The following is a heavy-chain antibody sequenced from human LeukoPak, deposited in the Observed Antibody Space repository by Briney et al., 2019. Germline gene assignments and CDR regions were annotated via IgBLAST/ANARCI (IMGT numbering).Heavy chain of an antibody. V-gene: IGHV1-2*04. Sequence: GATVKVSCKASGYAFSGYYIHWVRQAPGQGPEWMGWISPNNGGTNYAQKFQGWVTMTRDTSISTAYMELSRLTSNVTAVYYCARVSGSGTYYYYMDVWGKGTTVTVSS. J-gene: IGHJ6*03. D-gene: IGHD3-10*01. CDR2: ISPNNGGT. CDR3: ARVSGSGTYYYYMDV. CDR1: GYAFSGYY.